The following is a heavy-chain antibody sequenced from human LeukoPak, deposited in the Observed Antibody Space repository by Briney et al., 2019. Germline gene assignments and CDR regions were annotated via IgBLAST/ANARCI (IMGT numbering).Heavy chain of an antibody. CDR1: GFTFSNYW. V-gene: IGHV3-7*01. CDR3: ARDPPHLDYDSSGYRKPHYYFDY. CDR2: IKQDGSEK. D-gene: IGHD3-22*01. Sequence: GRSLRLSCAASGFTFSNYWMSWVRQAPGKGLEWVANIKQDGSEKYYVDSVKGRFTISRDNAKNSLYLQMNSLRAEDTAVYYCARDPPHLDYDSSGYRKPHYYFDYWGQGTLVTVSS. J-gene: IGHJ4*02.